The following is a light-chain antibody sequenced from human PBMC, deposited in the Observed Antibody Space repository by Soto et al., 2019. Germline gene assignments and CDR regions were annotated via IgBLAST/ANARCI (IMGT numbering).Light chain of an antibody. CDR2: GTS. V-gene: IGKV3-20*01. CDR3: QQSGSSPRSWT. CDR1: QSASGSY. Sequence: EIVLTQSPGTLSLSPGERATLSCRASQSASGSYLAWYQQKPGQAPRLLIYGTSSRATGIPDRFSGSGFGTDFTLTISGLEPEDFAVYYCQQSGSSPRSWTFGQGTKVDI. J-gene: IGKJ1*01.